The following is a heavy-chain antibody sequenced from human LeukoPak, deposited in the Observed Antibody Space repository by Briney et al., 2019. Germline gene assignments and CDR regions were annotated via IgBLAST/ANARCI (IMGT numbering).Heavy chain of an antibody. CDR3: ARDRGLLWFGELLPANAFDI. CDR2: IYSGGST. Sequence: GGSLRLSCAASGFTFSIYSMNWVRQAPGKGLEWVSVIYSGGSTYYADSVKGRFTISRDNSKNTLYLQMNSLRAEDTAVYYCARDRGLLWFGELLPANAFDIWGQGTMVTVSS. CDR1: GFTFSIYS. V-gene: IGHV3-66*01. D-gene: IGHD3-10*01. J-gene: IGHJ3*02.